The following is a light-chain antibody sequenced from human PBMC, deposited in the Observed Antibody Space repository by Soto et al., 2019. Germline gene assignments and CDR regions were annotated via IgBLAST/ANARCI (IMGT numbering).Light chain of an antibody. Sequence: QSVLTQPRSVSGSPGQSVTISCTGTSSDVGGYNYVSWYQQHPGKAPKLMIYDVSKRPSGVPDRFSGSKSGNTASLTISGLQAEDEADYYCCSYAGSYTFDVVFGGGPKLTVL. CDR2: DVS. J-gene: IGLJ2*01. CDR1: SSDVGGYNY. CDR3: CSYAGSYTFDVV. V-gene: IGLV2-11*01.